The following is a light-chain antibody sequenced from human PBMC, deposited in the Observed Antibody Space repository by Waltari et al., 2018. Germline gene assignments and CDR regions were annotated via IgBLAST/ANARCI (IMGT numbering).Light chain of an antibody. V-gene: IGLV2-8*01. CDR1: SSDVGNYNY. CDR3: SSYAGSNNLV. CDR2: EVS. J-gene: IGLJ2*01. Sequence: QSALTQPPSASGSPGQSVTISCTGTSSDVGNYNYVAWYQQHPGKAPKLMIYEVSKRPSRVPDRFSGSKSGNTASLTVSGLQAEDEADYYCSSYAGSNNLVFVGGTKLTVL.